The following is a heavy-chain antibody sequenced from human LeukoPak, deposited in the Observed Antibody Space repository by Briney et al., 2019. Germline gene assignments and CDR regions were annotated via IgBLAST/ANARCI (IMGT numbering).Heavy chain of an antibody. CDR3: ARDLVGATGGGNY. J-gene: IGHJ4*02. Sequence: PGGSLRLSCAASGFTFNSYTLNWVRQAPGKGLEWVSSIDSSSSYIYYADSVKGRFTISRDNAKNSLYLQMNSLRAEDTALYYCARDLVGATGGGNYWGQGTLVTVSS. V-gene: IGHV3-21*04. CDR2: IDSSSSYI. D-gene: IGHD1-26*01. CDR1: GFTFNSYT.